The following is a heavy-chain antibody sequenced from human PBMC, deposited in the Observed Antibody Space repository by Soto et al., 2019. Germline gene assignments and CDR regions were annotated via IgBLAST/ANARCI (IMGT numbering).Heavy chain of an antibody. V-gene: IGHV3-48*02. J-gene: IGHJ5*01. Sequence: PGGSLRLSCAASGFKFNIYGMNWVRQATGKGLEWIAYISSGSTTMYYADSVKGRFAISRDNANNSVFLQLTSLRDDDTAVYYCARCRGPQTVTTGFDPWGQGTLVTVSS. D-gene: IGHD4-4*01. CDR2: ISSGSTTM. CDR3: ARCRGPQTVTTGFDP. CDR1: GFKFNIYG.